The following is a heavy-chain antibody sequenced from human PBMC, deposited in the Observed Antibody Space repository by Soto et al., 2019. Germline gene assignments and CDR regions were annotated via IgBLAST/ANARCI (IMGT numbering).Heavy chain of an antibody. Sequence: GGSLRLSCAASGFIFSDYSMNWVRQAPGKGLEWVSYISSQTSRVYYADSVRGRFTISRDNAKNSLFLQMNSLRDEDTAVYYCARDLGYYDSTGYFDAWGQGTLVTV. CDR1: GFIFSDYS. J-gene: IGHJ4*02. D-gene: IGHD3-22*01. CDR3: ARDLGYYDSTGYFDA. CDR2: ISSQTSRV. V-gene: IGHV3-48*02.